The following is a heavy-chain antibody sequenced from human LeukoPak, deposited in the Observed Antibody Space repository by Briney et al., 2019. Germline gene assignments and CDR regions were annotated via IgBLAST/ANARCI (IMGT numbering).Heavy chain of an antibody. CDR1: GFIVSNNY. CDR3: AKDGGLWVSAHWGDS. CDR2: ITTSDGNT. Sequence: PGGSLRLSCAGSGFIVSNNYMTWVRQAPGKGLEWVSTITTSDGNTYYADSVKGRFTVSRDNSKNTLYLQMNSLRAEDTAVYYCAKDGGLWVSAHWGDSWGRGTLVTVSS. D-gene: IGHD7-27*01. V-gene: IGHV3-23*01. J-gene: IGHJ4*02.